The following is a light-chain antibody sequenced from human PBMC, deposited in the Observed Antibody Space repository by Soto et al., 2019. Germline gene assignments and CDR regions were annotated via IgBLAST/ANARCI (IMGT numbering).Light chain of an antibody. CDR3: QQRNSWPPIP. V-gene: IGKV3-11*01. CDR1: QSVRTY. Sequence: EIVLTQSPVTLSLTQGERATLSCRASQSVRTYLAWYQVKPGQAPRLLIYDASGRASGVPARFSGSGSGTDFTLTISSLEPEDFALYYCQQRNSWPPIPFGQGRRLEIK. CDR2: DAS. J-gene: IGKJ5*01.